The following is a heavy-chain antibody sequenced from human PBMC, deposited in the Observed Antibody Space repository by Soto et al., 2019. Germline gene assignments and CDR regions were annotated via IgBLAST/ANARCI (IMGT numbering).Heavy chain of an antibody. D-gene: IGHD4-4*01. CDR3: ARGRHRNPDY. CDR2: IRGYNGDT. CDR1: GYTFINFG. Sequence: ASVKVSCKTSGYTFINFGITWVRQAPGQGLEWVGKIRGYNGDTNYAPKPQGRATMTTDTSTSTAYLELRTLRSDDTAVYYCARGRHRNPDYWGQGTLVTVSS. J-gene: IGHJ4*02. V-gene: IGHV1-18*04.